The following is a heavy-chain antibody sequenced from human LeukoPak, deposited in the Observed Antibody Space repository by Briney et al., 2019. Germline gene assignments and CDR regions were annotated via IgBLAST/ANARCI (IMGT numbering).Heavy chain of an antibody. CDR2: INPNSGGT. J-gene: IGHJ4*02. CDR3: ARGQGGDSSVRCGDY. V-gene: IGHV1-2*02. D-gene: IGHD3-22*01. Sequence: EASVKVSCKASGYTFTGYYMHWVRQAPGQGLEWMGWINPNSGGTNYAQKFQGRVTMTRDTSITTAYMELCRLRSDDTAVYYCARGQGGDSSVRCGDYGGQGTLVTVSS. CDR1: GYTFTGYY.